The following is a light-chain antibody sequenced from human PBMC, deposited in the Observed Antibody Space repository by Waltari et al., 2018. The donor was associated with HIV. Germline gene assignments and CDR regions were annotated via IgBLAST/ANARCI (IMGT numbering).Light chain of an antibody. CDR2: GVS. Sequence: EIVLTQSPGTLSLSPGERATLSCRASQTISSGYLAWYQQKPGRAPRILIYGVSSRATGIPDRFSGSGSGTDFTLTISRLEPEDFAVYYCQQRSNWRTFGQGTKLEIK. CDR1: QTISSGY. V-gene: IGKV3D-20*02. J-gene: IGKJ2*01. CDR3: QQRSNWRT.